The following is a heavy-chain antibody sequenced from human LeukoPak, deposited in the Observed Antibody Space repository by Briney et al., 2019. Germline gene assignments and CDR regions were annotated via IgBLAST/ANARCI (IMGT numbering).Heavy chain of an antibody. D-gene: IGHD3-22*01. CDR1: GFTFSRYS. CDR2: ISIGNTYI. V-gene: IGHV3-21*03. Sequence: PGGSLRLSCAASGFTFSRYSMNWVRHAQGKGQEWVSSISIGNTYIYYADSAKGRFTISRDNAKNSLYLQLNSLRAEDTAGYYCAGSDTIGYLPREWDYWYFDRWGRGTLVTVSS. J-gene: IGHJ2*01. CDR3: AGSDTIGYLPREWDYWYFDR.